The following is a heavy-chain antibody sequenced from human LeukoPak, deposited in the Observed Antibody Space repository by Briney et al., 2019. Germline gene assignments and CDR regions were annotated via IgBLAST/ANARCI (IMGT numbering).Heavy chain of an antibody. Sequence: SETLSLTCAVYGGSFSGYYWSWIRQPPGKGLEWIGEINHSGSTNYNPSLKSRVTISVDTPKNQFSLKLSSVTAADTAVYYCARAHSYCSGGSCPMPYFDYWGQGTLVTVSS. CDR1: GGSFSGYY. CDR2: INHSGST. J-gene: IGHJ4*02. D-gene: IGHD2-15*01. V-gene: IGHV4-34*01. CDR3: ARAHSYCSGGSCPMPYFDY.